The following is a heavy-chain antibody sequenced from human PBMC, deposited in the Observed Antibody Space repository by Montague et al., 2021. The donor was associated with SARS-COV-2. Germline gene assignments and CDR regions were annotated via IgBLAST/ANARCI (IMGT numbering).Heavy chain of an antibody. J-gene: IGHJ4*02. Sequence: SLRLSCAASGFTFTSYSMHLFRQAPVKGLEWLAIVSFNGAKQYYSDSVNGRFTISRDNSKNTLFLQMNSLRAEDTAVYFCARVKTGPYVPIDFWGQGTLVTVSS. CDR3: ARVKTGPYVPIDF. V-gene: IGHV3-30*04. D-gene: IGHD1-1*01. CDR2: VSFNGAKQ. CDR1: GFTFTSYS.